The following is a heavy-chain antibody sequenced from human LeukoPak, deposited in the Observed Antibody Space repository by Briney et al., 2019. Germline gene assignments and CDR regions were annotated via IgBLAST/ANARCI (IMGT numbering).Heavy chain of an antibody. V-gene: IGHV3-21*01. J-gene: IGHJ3*02. CDR2: ISSSSSYI. D-gene: IGHD3-10*01. CDR3: AREGLLWFGEYEPHAFDI. CDR1: GFTFSGYS. Sequence: GGSLRLSCAASGFTFSGYSMNWVRQAPGKGLEWVSSISSSSSYIYYADSVMGRFTISRDNAKNSLYLQMNSLRAEDTAVYYCAREGLLWFGEYEPHAFDIWGQGTMVTVSS.